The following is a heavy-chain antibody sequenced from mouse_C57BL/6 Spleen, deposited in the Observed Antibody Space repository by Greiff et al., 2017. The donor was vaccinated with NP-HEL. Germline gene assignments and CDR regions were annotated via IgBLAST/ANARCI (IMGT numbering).Heavy chain of an antibody. CDR3: ARHEEAHYYGSEAWFAY. CDR2: FYPGSGSI. CDR1: GYTFTEYT. J-gene: IGHJ3*01. Sequence: QVQLQQSGAELVKPGASVKLSCKASGYTFTEYTIHWVKQRSGQGLEWIGWFYPGSGSIKYNEKFKDKATLTADKSSSTVYMELSRLTSEDSAVYFCARHEEAHYYGSEAWFAYWGQGTLVTVSA. V-gene: IGHV1-62-2*01. D-gene: IGHD1-1*01.